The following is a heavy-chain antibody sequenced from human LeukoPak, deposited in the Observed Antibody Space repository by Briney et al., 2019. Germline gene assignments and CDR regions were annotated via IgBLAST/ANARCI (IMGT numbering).Heavy chain of an antibody. CDR2: ISGSGGST. D-gene: IGHD6-13*01. CDR3: ARDRRDAFSSSWYYLPDAFDI. J-gene: IGHJ3*02. CDR1: GFTFSSYA. V-gene: IGHV3-23*01. Sequence: GGSLRLSCAASGFTFSSYAMSWVRQAPGKGLEWVSAISGSGGSTYYADSVKGRFTISRDNSKNTLYLQMNSLRAEDTAVYYCARDRRDAFSSSWYYLPDAFDIWGQGTMVTVSS.